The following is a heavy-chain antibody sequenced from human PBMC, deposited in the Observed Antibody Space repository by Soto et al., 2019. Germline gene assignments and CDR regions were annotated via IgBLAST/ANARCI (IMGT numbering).Heavy chain of an antibody. V-gene: IGHV1-69*01. Sequence: QVQLVQSGAEVKKPGSSVKVSCKASGGTFSSYAISWVRQAPGQGLEWMGGIIPILGTANYAKQFQGRVTITADESMSTAYMELSSLRSEDTAVYYCASGDYDSSGYLSYFDYWCQGPLVSVSS. J-gene: IGHJ4*02. CDR3: ASGDYDSSGYLSYFDY. CDR2: IIPILGTA. D-gene: IGHD3-22*01. CDR1: GGTFSSYA.